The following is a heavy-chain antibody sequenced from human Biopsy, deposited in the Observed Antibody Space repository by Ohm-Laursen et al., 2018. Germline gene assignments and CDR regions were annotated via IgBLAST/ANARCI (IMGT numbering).Heavy chain of an antibody. D-gene: IGHD5-24*01. CDR2: IYSGGDT. CDR3: ARGPSGVAKIG. Sequence: SLRLSCAASGFTVYNNYMTWVRQAPGKGLEWVSLIYSGGDTRNADSVKGRFTISRDSSKNTLYLQMNSLTVEDTAVYYCARGPSGVAKIGRGQGTLVTVSS. CDR1: GFTVYNNY. J-gene: IGHJ4*02. V-gene: IGHV3-66*01.